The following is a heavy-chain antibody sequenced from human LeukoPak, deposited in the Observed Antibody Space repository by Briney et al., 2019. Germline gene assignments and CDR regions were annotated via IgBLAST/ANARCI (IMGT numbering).Heavy chain of an antibody. J-gene: IGHJ6*03. Sequence: PGGSLRLSCATSGITLSSHAMSGVRQAPGKGLEWVSLISGSGGHTYYGDSVKGRFTISRDNSKNTFYLQINSLRADDTAVYYCAKGGEATMRDGYNYYYYYMEVWGKGTTVTVSS. CDR2: ISGSGGHT. V-gene: IGHV3-23*01. CDR1: GITLSSHA. CDR3: AKGGEATMRDGYNYYYYYMEV. D-gene: IGHD5-24*01.